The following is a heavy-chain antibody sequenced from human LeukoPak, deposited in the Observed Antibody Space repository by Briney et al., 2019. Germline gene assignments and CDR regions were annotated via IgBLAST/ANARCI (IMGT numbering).Heavy chain of an antibody. CDR1: DGSITNYD. CDR3: ARGYGDFRVEGRYFYS. D-gene: IGHD4-17*01. J-gene: IGHJ4*02. V-gene: IGHV4-59*01. CDR2: VHYSGTA. Sequence: SETLSLTCTVSDGSITNYDWSWVRQPPGKGLEFIGHVHYSGTANYNPSLESRVTISIDTSKKHFLLKLKSVTAADTAVYYCARGYGDFRVEGRYFYSWGQGTLVTVSS.